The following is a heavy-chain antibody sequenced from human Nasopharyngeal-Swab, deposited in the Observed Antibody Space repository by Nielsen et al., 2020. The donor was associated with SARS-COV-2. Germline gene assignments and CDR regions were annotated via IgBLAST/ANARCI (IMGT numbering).Heavy chain of an antibody. V-gene: IGHV5-10-1*01. J-gene: IGHJ4*02. CDR3: ARHLIGSSAGIDY. D-gene: IGHD2-15*01. Sequence: GGSLRLSCKGSGYSFTSYWISWVRQMPGKGLEWMGRIDPSDSYTNYSPSFQGHVTISADKSISTAYLQWSSLKASDTAMYYCARHLIGSSAGIDYWGQGTLVTVSS. CDR1: GYSFTSYW. CDR2: IDPSDSYT.